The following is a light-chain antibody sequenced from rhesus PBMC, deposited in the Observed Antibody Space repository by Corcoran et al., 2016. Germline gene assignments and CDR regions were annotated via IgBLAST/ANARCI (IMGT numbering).Light chain of an antibody. CDR1: QSVSSY. CDR3: YQHSSGYS. Sequence: QVILTQSPATLSLSPGERATLSCRASQSVSSYLAWYQQKPGQAPRLLIYGASSRATGIPDRFSGSGSGTDVTLTISSREPEDVGVYHCYQHSSGYSFGQGTKVEIK. J-gene: IGKJ2*01. V-gene: IGKV3-10*01. CDR2: GAS.